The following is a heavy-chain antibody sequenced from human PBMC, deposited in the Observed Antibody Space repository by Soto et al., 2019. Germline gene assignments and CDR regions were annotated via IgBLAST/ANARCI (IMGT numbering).Heavy chain of an antibody. CDR2: INAGNGNT. Sequence: ASVKVSCKAAGYTFTSYAMHWVRQAPGQRLEWMGWINAGNGNTKYSQKFQGRVTITRDTSASTAYMELSSLRSEDTAVYYCARACSGGSCYFWFDPWGQGTLVTVS. CDR1: GYTFTSYA. CDR3: ARACSGGSCYFWFDP. J-gene: IGHJ5*02. V-gene: IGHV1-3*01. D-gene: IGHD2-15*01.